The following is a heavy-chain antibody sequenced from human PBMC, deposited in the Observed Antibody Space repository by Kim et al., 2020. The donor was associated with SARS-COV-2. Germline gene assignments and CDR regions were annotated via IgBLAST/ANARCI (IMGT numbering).Heavy chain of an antibody. CDR2: FDPEDGET. CDR3: ATEWPNIPGLDVFDI. D-gene: IGHD2-8*01. CDR1: GYDITKLS. V-gene: IGHV1-24*01. J-gene: IGHJ3*02. Sequence: ASVKVSCRVSGYDITKLSMHWVRQAPGKGLEWMGNFDPEDGETIYAQKFQGRLTMTEDTSTDTAYMDLTGLTSADTAVYYCATEWPNIPGLDVFDIWGQGTLVTVSS.